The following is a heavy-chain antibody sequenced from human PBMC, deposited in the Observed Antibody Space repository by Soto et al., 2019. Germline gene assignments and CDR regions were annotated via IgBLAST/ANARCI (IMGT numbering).Heavy chain of an antibody. CDR1: GFSFHAND. J-gene: IGHJ3*01. D-gene: IGHD2-15*01. Sequence: GGSLRLSCAASGFSFHANDLSWVRQTPGKGLQWVSTITESGVTAYYADSVKGRFSISRDNVKAILYLQMSGLSVEDTAVYYCAKVPFRCSCNQDAFHVWGPGTMVIVSS. CDR2: ITESGVTA. V-gene: IGHV3-23*01. CDR3: AKVPFRCSCNQDAFHV.